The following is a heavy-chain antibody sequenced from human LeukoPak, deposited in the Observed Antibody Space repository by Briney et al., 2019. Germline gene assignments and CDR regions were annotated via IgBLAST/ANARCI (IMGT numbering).Heavy chain of an antibody. CDR3: ARGGWNALDI. CDR2: VYTSAGT. D-gene: IGHD1-1*01. J-gene: IGHJ3*02. V-gene: IGHV4-61*02. CDR1: GGSLSSGSYY. Sequence: PSETLSLTRTVSGGSLSSGSYYWSWIRQPAGKGLEWIGRVYTSAGTDYKPSLKSRVTIYVDTSKNQFSLKLSPVTAADTAVYFCARGGWNALDIGAKGTMVIVSS.